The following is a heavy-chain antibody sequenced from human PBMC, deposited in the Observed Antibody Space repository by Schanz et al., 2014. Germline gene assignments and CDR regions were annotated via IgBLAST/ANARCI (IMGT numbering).Heavy chain of an antibody. CDR2: TKAGGRDI. Sequence: QVQLVESGGGVVQPGRSLRLSCAASGFTVSSNYMSWVRQAPGKGLEWLSYTKAGGRDIHYADSVKGRFTISRDNAKNSLYLQMNSLRAEDTALYYCTKGRAVYYFDDWGQGTLVTFSP. V-gene: IGHV3-11*01. CDR3: TKGRAVYYFDD. J-gene: IGHJ4*02. CDR1: GFTVSSNY.